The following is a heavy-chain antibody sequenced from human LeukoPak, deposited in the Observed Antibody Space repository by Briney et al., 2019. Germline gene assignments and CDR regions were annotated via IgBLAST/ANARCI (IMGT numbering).Heavy chain of an antibody. J-gene: IGHJ4*02. CDR2: ITEDSSYI. V-gene: IGHV3-21*01. D-gene: IGHD3-16*02. CDR1: GFTFSNYE. CDR3: ARHRTASDY. Sequence: GGSLRLSCAASGFTFSNYEMNWVRQAPGKGLEWVSSITEDSSYIYYADSVKGRFTISRDNAKNSLSLQMNSLRAEDTAVYYCARHRTASDYWGQGTLVTVSS.